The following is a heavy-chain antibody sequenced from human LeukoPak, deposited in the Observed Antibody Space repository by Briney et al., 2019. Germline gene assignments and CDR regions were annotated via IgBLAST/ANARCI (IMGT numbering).Heavy chain of an antibody. CDR3: AREGSGYSTNFDY. D-gene: IGHD3-3*01. CDR1: GGSIGSSNW. J-gene: IGHJ4*02. Sequence: SETLSLTCAVSGGSIGSSNWWSLVRQPPGKGLEWIGEIYHSGSTNYNPSLKSRVTMSVDTSKNQFSLKLNSVTAADTAVYFCAREGSGYSTNFDYWGQGTLVTVSS. CDR2: IYHSGST. V-gene: IGHV4-4*02.